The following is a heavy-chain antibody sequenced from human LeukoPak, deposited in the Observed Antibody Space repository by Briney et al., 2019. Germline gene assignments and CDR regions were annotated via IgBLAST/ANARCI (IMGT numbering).Heavy chain of an antibody. Sequence: GASVKVSCKASGHTFNTYGVIWVRQAPGKGFEWLGWISGQHGKTTYAQKFQDRVIMTTDTSTSTAYMELRSLTSDDTGVYFCARGGTGWFGALEFDYWGQGTLVTVSS. CDR2: ISGQHGKT. J-gene: IGHJ4*02. CDR3: ARGGTGWFGALEFDY. V-gene: IGHV1-18*01. D-gene: IGHD3-10*01. CDR1: GHTFNTYG.